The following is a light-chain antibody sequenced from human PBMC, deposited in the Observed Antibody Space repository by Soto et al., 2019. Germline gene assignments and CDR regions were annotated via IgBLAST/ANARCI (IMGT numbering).Light chain of an antibody. V-gene: IGLV2-14*01. CDR2: DVS. CDR3: SSYSSSSTLYV. Sequence: QSVLAQPASVSVSPGQSITISCTGTSSDVGGYNYVSWYQQHPGRAPELMIYDVSNRPSGVSNRFSGSKSGNTASLTISGLQAEDEADYYCSSYSSSSTLYVFGTGTKVTVL. CDR1: SSDVGGYNY. J-gene: IGLJ1*01.